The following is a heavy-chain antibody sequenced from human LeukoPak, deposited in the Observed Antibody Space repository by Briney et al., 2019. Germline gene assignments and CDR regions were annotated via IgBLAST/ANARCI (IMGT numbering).Heavy chain of an antibody. CDR3: VAAAGDY. J-gene: IGHJ4*02. CDR1: RFTFSRYW. V-gene: IGHV3-7*03. D-gene: IGHD6-13*01. CDR2: IKQDGSEK. Sequence: PGGCLRLSCAASRFTFSRYWMSWVRQAPGKWLEWVANIKQDGSEKYYVDSVKGRFTISRDNAKNSLYLQMNSLRAEDTAVYYCVAAAGDYWGQGTLVTVSS.